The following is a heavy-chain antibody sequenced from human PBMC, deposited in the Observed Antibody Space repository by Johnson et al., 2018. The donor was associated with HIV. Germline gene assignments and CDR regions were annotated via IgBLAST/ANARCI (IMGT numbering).Heavy chain of an antibody. V-gene: IGHV3-13*01. CDR3: ARAPHDAFDV. CDR1: GCTFSSYD. Sequence: VQLVESGGGLVQPGGSLRLSCAASGCTFSSYDMHWVRQATGKGLEWVSTIGPAGDTYYPGSVKGRFTISRDNSDNTMYLQMNSLRDEDTAVYYWARAPHDAFDVWGQGTMVTVSS. J-gene: IGHJ3*01. CDR2: IGPAGDT.